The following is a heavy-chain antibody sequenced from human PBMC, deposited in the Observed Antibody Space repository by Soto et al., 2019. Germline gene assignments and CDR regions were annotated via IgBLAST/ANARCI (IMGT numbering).Heavy chain of an antibody. Sequence: QVRLQESGPGLVKPSETLSLTCSISGGSMDSQYWSWIRQPPGKGLEWIGYIYYIVTTNYNPSLKSRVTISVDTSKNQFSLQLTSVTAADTAVYYCARHSGYDFWSGALDPWGQGTLVTVSS. D-gene: IGHD3-3*01. CDR1: GGSMDSQY. V-gene: IGHV4-59*11. CDR2: IYYIVTT. CDR3: ARHSGYDFWSGALDP. J-gene: IGHJ5*02.